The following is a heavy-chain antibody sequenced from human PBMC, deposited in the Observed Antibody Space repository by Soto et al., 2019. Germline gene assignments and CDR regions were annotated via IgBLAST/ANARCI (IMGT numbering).Heavy chain of an antibody. J-gene: IGHJ4*02. Sequence: SETLSHTCTLCGTSIIRGDYYWSWIRKPPGKGLEWIGYVYYSGSTYYNPSLKSRVSISGDTSKNQFFLKLSSVTAADTAVYYCARRGAVAVHYLDYWGQGTLLTVSS. CDR2: VYYSGST. D-gene: IGHD6-19*01. CDR3: ARRGAVAVHYLDY. V-gene: IGHV4-30-4*01. CDR1: GTSIIRGDYY.